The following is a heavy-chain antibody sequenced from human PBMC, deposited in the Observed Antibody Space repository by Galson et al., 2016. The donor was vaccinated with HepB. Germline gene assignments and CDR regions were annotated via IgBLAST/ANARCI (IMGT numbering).Heavy chain of an antibody. V-gene: IGHV4-39*01. Sequence: SETLSLTCTVSGGSISYRNYYWGWIRQPPGKGLEWIGSIHYSGSTYYNPSLKSRVSISGDTSKNQFSLKLSSVTAADTAVYYCARREDYGDLLDYWGQGTLVTVSS. D-gene: IGHD4-17*01. CDR2: IHYSGST. CDR1: GGSISYRNYY. J-gene: IGHJ4*02. CDR3: ARREDYGDLLDY.